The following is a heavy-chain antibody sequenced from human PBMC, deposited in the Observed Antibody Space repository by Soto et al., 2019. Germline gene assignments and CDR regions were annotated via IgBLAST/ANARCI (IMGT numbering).Heavy chain of an antibody. D-gene: IGHD2-2*01. CDR2: IYHSGST. Sequence: SETLSLTCAVSSGSISSSNWWSWVRQPPGKGLEWIGEIYHSGSTNYNPSLKSRVTISVDTSKNQFSLKLSSVTAEDTAVYYWARESTYCSSTSCDFDYWGQGTLVTVSS. CDR3: ARESTYCSSTSCDFDY. J-gene: IGHJ4*02. V-gene: IGHV4-4*02. CDR1: SGSISSSNW.